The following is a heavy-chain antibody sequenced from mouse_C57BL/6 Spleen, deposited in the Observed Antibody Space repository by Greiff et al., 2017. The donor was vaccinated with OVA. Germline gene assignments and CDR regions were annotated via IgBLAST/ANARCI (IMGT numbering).Heavy chain of an antibody. D-gene: IGHD2-4*01. CDR3: ARKDDYDDAY. CDR1: GYSITSGYY. V-gene: IGHV3-6*01. J-gene: IGHJ3*01. CDR2: ISYDGSN. Sequence: ESGPGLVKPSQSLSLTCSVTGYSITSGYYWNWIRQFPGNKLEWMGYISYDGSNNYNPSLKNRISITRDTSKNQFFLKLNSVTTEDTATYYCARKDDYDDAYWGQGTLVTVSA.